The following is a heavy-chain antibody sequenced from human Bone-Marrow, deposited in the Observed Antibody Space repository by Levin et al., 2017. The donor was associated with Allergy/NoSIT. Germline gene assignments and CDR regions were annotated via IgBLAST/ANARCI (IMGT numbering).Heavy chain of an antibody. CDR2: ISSSSSTI. CDR1: GFTFSSYS. J-gene: IGHJ4*02. Sequence: GESLKISCAASGFTFSSYSMNWVRQAPGKGLEWVSYISSSSSTIYYADSVKGRFTISRDNAKNSLYLQMNSLRDEDTAVYYCAREGLNDYGDYFELDYWGQGTLVTVSS. CDR3: AREGLNDYGDYFELDY. D-gene: IGHD4-17*01. V-gene: IGHV3-48*02.